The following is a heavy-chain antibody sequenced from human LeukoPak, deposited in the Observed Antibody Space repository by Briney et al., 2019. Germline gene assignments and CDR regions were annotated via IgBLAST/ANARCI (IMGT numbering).Heavy chain of an antibody. CDR3: ARAGPVPRPRMVHPTAFDP. CDR1: GFTFSSYW. J-gene: IGHJ5*02. Sequence: GGFLRLSCAASGFTFSSYWMSWVRQAPGKGLEWVANIKQDGSEKYYVDSVKGRFTISRDNSKNTLYLQMNSLRAEDTAVYYCARAGPVPRPRMVHPTAFDPWGQGTLVTVSS. V-gene: IGHV3-7*01. D-gene: IGHD3-10*01. CDR2: IKQDGSEK.